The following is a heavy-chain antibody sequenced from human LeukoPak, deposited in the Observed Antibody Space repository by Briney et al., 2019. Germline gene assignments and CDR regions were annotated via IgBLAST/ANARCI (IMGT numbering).Heavy chain of an antibody. CDR3: ARTNVLRYFEENWAFDI. J-gene: IGHJ3*02. V-gene: IGHV4-59*11. D-gene: IGHD3-9*01. CDR1: GGSISSHY. CDR2: IYYSGST. Sequence: SETLSLTCTVSGGSISSHYWSWIRQPPGKGLEWIGYIYYSGSTNYNPSLKSRVTISVDTSKNQFSLKLSSVTAADTAVYYCARTNVLRYFEENWAFDIWGQGTMVTVSS.